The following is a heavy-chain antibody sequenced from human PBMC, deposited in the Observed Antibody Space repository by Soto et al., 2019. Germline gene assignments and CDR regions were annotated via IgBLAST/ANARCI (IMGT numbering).Heavy chain of an antibody. CDR1: GFTFSNAW. Sequence: GGSLRLSCAASGFTFSNAWMSWVRQAPGKGLEWVGRIKSKTDGGTTDYAAPVKGRFTISRDDSKNTLYLQMNSLKTEDTAVYYCTTDCSGGSCYPPGYWGQGTLVTVSS. J-gene: IGHJ4*02. V-gene: IGHV3-15*01. CDR2: IKSKTDGGTT. CDR3: TTDCSGGSCYPPGY. D-gene: IGHD2-15*01.